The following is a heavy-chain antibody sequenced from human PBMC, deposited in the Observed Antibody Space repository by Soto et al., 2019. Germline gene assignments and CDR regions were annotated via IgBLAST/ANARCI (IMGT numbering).Heavy chain of an antibody. CDR2: IYSGGST. J-gene: IGHJ6*02. CDR1: GLTVSSNY. D-gene: IGHD3-22*01. CDR3: ARDSSGYGMDV. Sequence: EVQLVETGGGLIQPGGSLRLSCAASGLTVSSNYMSWVRQAPGKGLEWVSVIYSGGSTYYADSVKGRFTISRDNSKNTLYLQMNILRAEDTAVYYCARDSSGYGMDVWGQGTTVTVSS. V-gene: IGHV3-53*02.